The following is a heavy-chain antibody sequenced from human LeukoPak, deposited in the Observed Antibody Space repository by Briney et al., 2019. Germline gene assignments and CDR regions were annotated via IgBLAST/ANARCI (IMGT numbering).Heavy chain of an antibody. CDR2: ISSSSSYI. J-gene: IGHJ4*02. V-gene: IGHV3-21*01. CDR1: GFTFSSYS. D-gene: IGHD3-10*01. CDR3: ARGKYGSGRHGAYYFDY. Sequence: GGSLRLSCAASGFTFSSYSMNWVRQAPGKGLEWVSSISSSSSYIYYADSVKGRFTISRDNAKNSLYLQMNSLRAEDTAVYYCARGKYGSGRHGAYYFDYWGQGTLVTVSS.